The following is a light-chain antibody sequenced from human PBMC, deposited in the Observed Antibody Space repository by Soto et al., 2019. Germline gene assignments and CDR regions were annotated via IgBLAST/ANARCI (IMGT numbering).Light chain of an antibody. J-gene: IGLJ1*01. CDR3: CSYAGSVYV. CDR1: RSEIGGYNY. CDR2: DVS. V-gene: IGLV2-11*01. Sequence: QSALTQPRSVSGSPGQAVTISCPGTRSEIGGYNYVSWYQQHPGKAPKLMIYDVSKRPSGVPDRFSGSKSGNTASLTISGLQAEDEADYYCCSYAGSVYVFGTGTKVTVL.